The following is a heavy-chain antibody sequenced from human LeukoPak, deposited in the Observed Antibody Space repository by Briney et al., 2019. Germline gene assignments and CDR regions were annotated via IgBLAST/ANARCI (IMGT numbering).Heavy chain of an antibody. CDR1: GFSVSSNY. Sequence: GGSLRLSCAASGFSVSSNYMSWVRQAPGKGLEWVSFIYSGGSTYYADSVKGRFTISRDNSKNTLYLQMNSLRAEDTAVYYCARENYCSGGSCFNFDYWGQGTLVTVSS. D-gene: IGHD2-15*01. V-gene: IGHV3-66*02. CDR2: IYSGGST. CDR3: ARENYCSGGSCFNFDY. J-gene: IGHJ4*02.